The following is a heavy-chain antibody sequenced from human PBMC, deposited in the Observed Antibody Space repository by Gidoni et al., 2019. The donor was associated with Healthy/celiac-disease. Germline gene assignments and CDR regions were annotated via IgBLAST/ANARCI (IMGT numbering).Heavy chain of an antibody. V-gene: IGHV5-10-1*03. D-gene: IGHD2-2*01. Sequence: EVQLVQSGAEVKKPGESLRISCKGSGYSFTSYWISWVRQMPGKGLEWMGRIDPSDSYTNYSPSFQGHVTISADKSISTAYLQWSSLKASDTAMYYCARLRRGTSSVRGWFDPWGQGTLVTVSS. CDR2: IDPSDSYT. J-gene: IGHJ5*02. CDR3: ARLRRGTSSVRGWFDP. CDR1: GYSFTSYW.